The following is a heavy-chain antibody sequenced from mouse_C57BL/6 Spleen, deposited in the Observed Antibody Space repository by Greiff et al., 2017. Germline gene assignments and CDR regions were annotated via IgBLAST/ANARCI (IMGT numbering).Heavy chain of an antibody. CDR2: IYPGSGST. CDR1: GYTFPSYW. V-gene: IGHV1-55*01. Sequence: QVQLQQPGAELVKPGASVKMSCKASGYTFPSYWITWVKQRPGQGLEWIGDIYPGSGSTNYKEKFKSKATLTVDTSSSTAYMQLSSLTSEDSAVYYCARNRDSNYPFAYWGQGTLVTVSA. J-gene: IGHJ3*01. D-gene: IGHD2-5*01. CDR3: ARNRDSNYPFAY.